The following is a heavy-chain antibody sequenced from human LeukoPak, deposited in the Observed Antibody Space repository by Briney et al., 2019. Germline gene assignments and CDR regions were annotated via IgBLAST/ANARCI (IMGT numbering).Heavy chain of an antibody. CDR3: ASDIAAAGTSYYYYGMDV. CDR2: IYHSGST. D-gene: IGHD6-13*01. Sequence: PSETLSLTCAVSGGSISSSNWWSWVCQPPGKGLEWIGEIYHSGSTNYNPSLKSRVTISVDTSKNQFSLKLSSVTAADTAVYYCASDIAAAGTSYYYYGMDVWGQGTTVTVSS. CDR1: GGSISSSNW. J-gene: IGHJ6*02. V-gene: IGHV4-4*02.